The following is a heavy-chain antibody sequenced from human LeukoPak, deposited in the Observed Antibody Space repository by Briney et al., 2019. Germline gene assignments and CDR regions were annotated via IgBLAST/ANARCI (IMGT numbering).Heavy chain of an antibody. D-gene: IGHD2-15*01. CDR2: IFGSGGST. J-gene: IGHJ4*02. Sequence: GGSLRLSCAASGFTFSSYAMYWVRQAPGKGLEWVSGIFGSGGSTHYADSVKGRFTISRDNSKNTLFLQMNSLKAEDTAVYYCAKALPDGGSCDYWGQGTLVTVSS. CDR3: AKALPDGGSCDY. CDR1: GFTFSSYA. V-gene: IGHV3-23*01.